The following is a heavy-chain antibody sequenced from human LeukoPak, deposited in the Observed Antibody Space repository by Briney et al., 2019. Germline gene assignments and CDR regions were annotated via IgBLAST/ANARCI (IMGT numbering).Heavy chain of an antibody. Sequence: ASVNVSCKASGYSFTDYYLHWVRPAPGQGLEWTGCIDPDTGGTKFAQKFQGGVTMTRDTSVSTAYMELSSLRSDDTAVYYCARECYDSSGLKYAFDIWGQGTMVTVSS. CDR3: ARECYDSSGLKYAFDI. V-gene: IGHV1-2*02. J-gene: IGHJ3*02. D-gene: IGHD3-22*01. CDR1: GYSFTDYY. CDR2: IDPDTGGT.